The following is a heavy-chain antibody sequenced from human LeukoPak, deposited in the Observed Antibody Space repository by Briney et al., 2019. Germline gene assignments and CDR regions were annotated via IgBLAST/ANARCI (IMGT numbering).Heavy chain of an antibody. Sequence: QTGGSLRLSCAASGFTFSSYAMSWVRQAPGKGLEWVSAISGSGGSTYYADSVKGRFTISRDNSKNTLYLQMNSLRAEDTAVYYCAKGPRITIFGVVNFGGDYWGQGTLVTVSS. CDR3: AKGPRITIFGVVNFGGDY. D-gene: IGHD3-3*01. V-gene: IGHV3-23*01. J-gene: IGHJ4*02. CDR1: GFTFSSYA. CDR2: ISGSGGST.